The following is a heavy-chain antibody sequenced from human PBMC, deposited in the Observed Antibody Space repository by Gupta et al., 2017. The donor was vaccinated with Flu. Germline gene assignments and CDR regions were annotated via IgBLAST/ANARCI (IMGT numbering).Heavy chain of an antibody. Sequence: AVSWVRQGPGQGLEWMVSFIATALTAKYAHESQDRLTFVADDAATTVEMERSRLRSDDTAVYYCARMTGILDSWGQGSLVTVSS. J-gene: IGHJ4*02. D-gene: IGHD1-1*01. CDR1: A. CDR3: ARMTGILDS. V-gene: IGHV1-69*11. CDR2: FIATALTA.